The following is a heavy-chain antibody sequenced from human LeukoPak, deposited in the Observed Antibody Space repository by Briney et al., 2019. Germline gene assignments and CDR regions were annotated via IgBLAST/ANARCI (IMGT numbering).Heavy chain of an antibody. J-gene: IGHJ4*02. V-gene: IGHV4-4*07. CDR1: GGSISSYY. Sequence: SETLSLTCTVSGGSISSYYWSWLRQPAGKGLEWIGRIYTSGCTNYNPSLKSRVTISVDTSKNQYSLKLSSVTAADAAVYYCARERSEYFDYWGQGTLVTVSS. CDR3: ARERSEYFDY. D-gene: IGHD3-3*01. CDR2: IYTSGCT.